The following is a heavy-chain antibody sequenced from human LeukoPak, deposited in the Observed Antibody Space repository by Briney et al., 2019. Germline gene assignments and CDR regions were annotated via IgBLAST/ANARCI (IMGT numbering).Heavy chain of an antibody. V-gene: IGHV3-7*05. D-gene: IGHD3-10*01. CDR2: TKEDGSDK. Sequence: GGSLRLSCAASGFTFSNYWMSWVRQAPGKGLEWVANTKEDGSDKYYVDSVKGRFTISRDNAKNSLYLQMNSLRAEDTALYYCARSGVRGVIIALVGYWGQGTLVTVSS. CDR1: GFTFSNYW. CDR3: ARSGVRGVIIALVGY. J-gene: IGHJ4*02.